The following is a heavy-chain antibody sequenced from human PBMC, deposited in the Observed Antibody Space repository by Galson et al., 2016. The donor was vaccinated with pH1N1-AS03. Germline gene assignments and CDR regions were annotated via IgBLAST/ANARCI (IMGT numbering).Heavy chain of an antibody. V-gene: IGHV1-69*06. CDR1: GGTLNNYA. CDR3: ARGLTYHFGSGSVF. CDR2: ISHIFGSA. Sequence: SVKVSCKASGGTLNNYAINWVRQAPGQGLEWMGGISHIFGSANHAQKFQGRVTITADIFTNTVYMELSSLRSEDTAVYYCARGLTYHFGSGSVFWGQGTLVTVSS. J-gene: IGHJ4*02. D-gene: IGHD3-10*01.